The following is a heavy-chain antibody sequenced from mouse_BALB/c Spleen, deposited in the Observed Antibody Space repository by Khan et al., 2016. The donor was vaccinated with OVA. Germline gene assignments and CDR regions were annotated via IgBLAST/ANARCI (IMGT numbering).Heavy chain of an antibody. J-gene: IGHJ2*01. CDR3: ERNQGGDFDY. CDR1: GYSITSDYA. Sequence: EVQLQESGPGLVKPSQSLSLTCTVTGYSITSDYAWNWIRQFPGNKLEWMGYISSSGNTKYNPSLKSRISITRDTSKNQFFLQLNFVTIEDTATDYCERNQGGDFDYWGQGTTLTVSS. CDR2: ISSSGNT. V-gene: IGHV3-2*02. D-gene: IGHD3-2*02.